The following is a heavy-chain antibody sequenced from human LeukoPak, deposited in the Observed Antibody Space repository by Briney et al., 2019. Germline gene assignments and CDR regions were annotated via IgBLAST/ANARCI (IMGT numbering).Heavy chain of an antibody. D-gene: IGHD2-2*01. CDR1: GGSISSYY. V-gene: IGHV4-59*01. Sequence: SETLSLTCTLSGGSISSYYWSWIRQPPGKGLKWIGYIYYSGSTNYNPSLKSRVTISVDTSKNQFSLKLSSVTAADTAVYYCARDACSSTSCYGYFQHWGQGTLVTVSS. J-gene: IGHJ1*01. CDR3: ARDACSSTSCYGYFQH. CDR2: IYYSGST.